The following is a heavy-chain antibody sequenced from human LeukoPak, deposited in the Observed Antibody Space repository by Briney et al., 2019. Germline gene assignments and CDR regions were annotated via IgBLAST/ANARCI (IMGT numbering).Heavy chain of an antibody. CDR1: GFTFSDYY. D-gene: IGHD3-16*02. CDR3: ATASERYDYVWGSYRPPEY. J-gene: IGHJ4*02. CDR2: ISGSSTYI. V-gene: IGHV3-11*06. Sequence: GGSLRLSCGASGFTFSDYYMSWVRQAPGKGLEWVSYISGSSTYIDYADSVKGRFAISRDNAKNSLYLQMNSLRAEDTAVYYCATASERYDYVWGSYRPPEYWGQGTLVTVSS.